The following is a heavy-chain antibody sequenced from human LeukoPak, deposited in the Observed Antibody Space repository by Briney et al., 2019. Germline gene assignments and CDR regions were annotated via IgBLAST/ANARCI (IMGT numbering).Heavy chain of an antibody. CDR3: STVSPYYGSGTTSPDS. Sequence: GGSLRLSCAASGFPFSNAWMSWVRQAPGKGLEWVGRIKSKTDGGKTDYAAPVQGRFSISRDDSENTLYLQMNGLNTEDTAVYYCSTVSPYYGSGTTSPDSWGQGALVVVSS. V-gene: IGHV3-15*01. D-gene: IGHD3-10*01. J-gene: IGHJ4*02. CDR1: GFPFSNAW. CDR2: IKSKTDGGKT.